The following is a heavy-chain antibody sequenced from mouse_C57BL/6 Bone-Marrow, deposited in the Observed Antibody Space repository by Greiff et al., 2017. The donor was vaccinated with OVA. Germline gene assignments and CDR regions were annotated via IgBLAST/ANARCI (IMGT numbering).Heavy chain of an antibody. CDR2: IYPRDGST. J-gene: IGHJ1*03. CDR1: GYTFTDHT. Sequence: VKLQESDAELVKPGASVKISCKVSGYTFTDHTIHWMKQRPEQGLEWIGYIYPRDGSTKYNEKFKGKATLTADKSSSTAYMQLSSLTSEDSAVYFCARKAYYSNYGHFDVWGTGTTVTVSS. D-gene: IGHD2-5*01. CDR3: ARKAYYSNYGHFDV. V-gene: IGHV1-78*01.